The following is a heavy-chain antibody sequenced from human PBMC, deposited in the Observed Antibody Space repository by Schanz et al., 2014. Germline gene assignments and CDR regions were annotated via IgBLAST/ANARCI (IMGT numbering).Heavy chain of an antibody. V-gene: IGHV1-3*04. CDR1: EYSFTSYS. J-gene: IGHJ4*02. D-gene: IGHD5-12*01. CDR2: INTGSGDT. Sequence: QVPLVQSGAEVKRPGASVKVSCKASEYSFTSYSMHWVRQAPGQRLEWMGWINTGSGDTKYSQNFQGRVTITSDTSASTAYMELSSLRSEDAAVYSCARGIGGYGANNYFDYWGQGTLVTVSS. CDR3: ARGIGGYGANNYFDY.